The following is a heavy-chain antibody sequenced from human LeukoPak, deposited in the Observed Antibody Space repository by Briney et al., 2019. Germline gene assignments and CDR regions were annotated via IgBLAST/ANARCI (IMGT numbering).Heavy chain of an antibody. CDR3: ARDEARYSSGYYPNWFDP. Sequence: GGSVKVSCKASGYTFTSYGISWVRQAPGQGLEWMGWISGYNGNTHNAHNLQGRVTMTTDTSTSTAYMELRSLRSDDTAVYYCARDEARYSSGYYPNWFDPWGQGTLVTVSS. CDR2: ISGYNGNT. CDR1: GYTFTSYG. V-gene: IGHV1-18*01. D-gene: IGHD3-22*01. J-gene: IGHJ5*02.